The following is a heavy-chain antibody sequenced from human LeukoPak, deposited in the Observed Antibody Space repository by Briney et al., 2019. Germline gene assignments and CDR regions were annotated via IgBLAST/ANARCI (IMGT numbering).Heavy chain of an antibody. Sequence: GGSLRLSCAASGFTFSSYWMAWVRQAPGKGLEWVGNINQDGGAKFSVDSVKGRFTISRDNARNSLYLQMNNLRVEDTGIYYCATSHDSSGNNWGQGTLVTVSS. CDR2: INQDGGAK. J-gene: IGHJ4*02. CDR1: GFTFSSYW. D-gene: IGHD3-22*01. CDR3: ATSHDSSGNN. V-gene: IGHV3-7*01.